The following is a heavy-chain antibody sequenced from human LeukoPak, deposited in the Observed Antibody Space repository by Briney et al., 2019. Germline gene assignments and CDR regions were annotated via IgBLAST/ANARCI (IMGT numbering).Heavy chain of an antibody. Sequence: SETLSLTCTVSGGSISSYYWSWIRQPPGKGLEWIGYIYYSGSTNYNPSLKSRVTISVDTSKNQFSLKLSSVTAADTAVYYCARGLGVASYFDYWGQGTLATVSS. CDR1: GGSISSYY. V-gene: IGHV4-59*01. CDR2: IYYSGST. J-gene: IGHJ4*02. CDR3: ARGLGVASYFDY. D-gene: IGHD2-15*01.